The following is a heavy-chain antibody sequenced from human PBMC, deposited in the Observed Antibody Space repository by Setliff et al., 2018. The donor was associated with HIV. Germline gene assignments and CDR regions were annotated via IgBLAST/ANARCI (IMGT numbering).Heavy chain of an antibody. CDR3: ARGFYDFFYNYYMDV. CDR2: MNPKSGKT. V-gene: IGHV1-8*03. Sequence: VASVKVSCKASGYSFTNYDINWVRQATGRGLEWMGWMNPKSGKTGYAQKFQGRVTITRNTSISTVYMDLDSLRSDDAAVYYCARGFYDFFYNYYMDVWGKGTTVTVSS. CDR1: GYSFTNYD. D-gene: IGHD3-3*01. J-gene: IGHJ6*03.